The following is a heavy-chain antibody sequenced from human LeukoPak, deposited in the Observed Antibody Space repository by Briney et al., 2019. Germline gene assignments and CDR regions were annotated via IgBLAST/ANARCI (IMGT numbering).Heavy chain of an antibody. D-gene: IGHD3-22*01. CDR2: IYYSGST. J-gene: IGHJ4*02. CDR3: ARDKYYYDSSAYYYFDY. Sequence: SETLSLTCTVSGGSISSYYWSWIRQPPGKGLEWIGYIYYSGSTYYNPSLKSRVTISVDTSKNQFSLKLSSVTAADTAVYYCARDKYYYDSSAYYYFDYWGQGTLVTVSS. V-gene: IGHV4-59*12. CDR1: GGSISSYY.